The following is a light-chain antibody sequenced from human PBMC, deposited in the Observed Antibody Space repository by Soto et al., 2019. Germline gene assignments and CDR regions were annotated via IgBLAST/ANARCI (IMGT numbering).Light chain of an antibody. CDR1: QSVNSY. J-gene: IGKJ1*01. V-gene: IGKV3-11*01. CDR2: DAS. CDR3: QQRSKWPPWT. Sequence: EIVLTQSPATLSLSPGERATLSCRASQSVNSYLAWYQQKPGQAPRLLIYDASNRATGIPARFSGSVSGTDFTLTISSLEPEDFAVYYCQQRSKWPPWTFGQGTKVEIK.